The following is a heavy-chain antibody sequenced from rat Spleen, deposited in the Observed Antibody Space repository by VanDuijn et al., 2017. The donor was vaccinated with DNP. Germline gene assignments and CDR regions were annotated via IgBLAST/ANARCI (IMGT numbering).Heavy chain of an antibody. J-gene: IGHJ2*01. CDR1: GFNFNDYW. CDR3: AKGPNYGGDSDYFDY. CDR2: INKESGTI. Sequence: EVKLVESGGGLVQPGRSLKLSCAASGFNFNDYWMGWVRQAPGKGLEWIGEINKESGTIIYSPSLKDKSTISRDRAQNTLYLQMGKLGSEDTAIYHCAKGPNYGGDSDYFDYWGQGVMVTVSS. V-gene: IGHV4-2*01. D-gene: IGHD1-11*01.